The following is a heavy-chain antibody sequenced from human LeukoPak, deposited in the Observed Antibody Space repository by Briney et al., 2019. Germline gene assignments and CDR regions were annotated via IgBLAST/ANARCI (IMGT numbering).Heavy chain of an antibody. CDR2: INAGNGKT. D-gene: IGHD6-13*01. J-gene: IGHJ4*02. CDR3: ARGIWSSHTVGYYFDN. CDR1: GYTFTNYA. Sequence: ASVKVSCKASGYTFTNYAVNWVRQAPGQRLEGMGWINAGNGKTKYSQEFQGRVTITRDTSATTAYMELSSLRSEDMAVYYCARGIWSSHTVGYYFDNWGQGTLVTVSS. V-gene: IGHV1-3*03.